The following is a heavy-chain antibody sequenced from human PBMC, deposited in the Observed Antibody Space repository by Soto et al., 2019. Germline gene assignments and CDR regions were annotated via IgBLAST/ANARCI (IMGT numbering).Heavy chain of an antibody. V-gene: IGHV1-2*04. Sequence: QVQLVQSGAEVKKPGASVKVSCKASGYTFTGYYMHWVRQAPGQGLEWMGWINPNSGGTNYAQKFQGWVTMTRDTSISTAYMELSRLRSDDTAVYYCARDSPLGYCSGGSCYSLAFDDWGQGTLVTVAS. CDR1: GYTFTGYY. CDR3: ARDSPLGYCSGGSCYSLAFDD. CDR2: INPNSGGT. J-gene: IGHJ4*02. D-gene: IGHD2-15*01.